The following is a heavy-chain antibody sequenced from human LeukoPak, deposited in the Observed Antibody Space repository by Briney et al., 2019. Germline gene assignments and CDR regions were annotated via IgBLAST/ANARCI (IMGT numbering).Heavy chain of an antibody. J-gene: IGHJ4*02. CDR2: INPSGGST. Sequence: ASVKVSCKASGYTFTSYYMHWARQAPGQGLEWMGIINPSGGSTSYAQKFQGRVTMTRDTSTSTVYMELSSLRSEDTAVYYCARANAPYYYDSSAPTDYWGQGTLVTVSS. CDR3: ARANAPYYYDSSAPTDY. CDR1: GYTFTSYY. D-gene: IGHD3-22*01. V-gene: IGHV1-46*01.